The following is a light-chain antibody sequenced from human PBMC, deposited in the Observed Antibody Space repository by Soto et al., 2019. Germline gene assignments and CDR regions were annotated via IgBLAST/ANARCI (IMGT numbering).Light chain of an antibody. CDR1: QSISNW. Sequence: DIQLTQSPSTLSASVGDRVTITCRASQSISNWLAWYQQKSGKAPKLLIYKASSLESGVPSRFSGSGSGTEFTLTISSLQPDDFATYYCQQYYSYSGTFGQGTKLEIK. V-gene: IGKV1-5*03. CDR2: KAS. J-gene: IGKJ2*01. CDR3: QQYYSYSGT.